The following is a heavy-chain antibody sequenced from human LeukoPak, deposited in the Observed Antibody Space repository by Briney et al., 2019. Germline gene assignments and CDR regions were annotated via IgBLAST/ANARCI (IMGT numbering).Heavy chain of an antibody. V-gene: IGHV4-39*02. J-gene: IGHJ4*02. CDR3: ARGYYDSSGYYFRFRYYFDY. Sequence: SETLSLTCTVSGGSISSSSYYWGWIRQPPGKGLEWIGSIYYSGNTYFNPSLKSRVTISVDTSKNQFALKLSSVTAADTAVYYCARGYYDSSGYYFRFRYYFDYWGQGTLVTVSS. CDR2: IYYSGNT. CDR1: GGSISSSSYY. D-gene: IGHD3-22*01.